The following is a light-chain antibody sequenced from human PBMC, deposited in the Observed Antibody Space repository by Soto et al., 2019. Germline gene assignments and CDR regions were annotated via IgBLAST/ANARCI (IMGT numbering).Light chain of an antibody. J-gene: IGKJ4*01. CDR1: QTVSSSY. V-gene: IGKV3D-20*01. CDR2: DGS. CDR3: QVYGVSLT. Sequence: DIVLTQSPATLSLSPGERATLSCGTSQTVSSSYFGWYQQRPGLAPRLLIYDGSSRATGIPDRFSGSGSVTDFTLTISRLEPEDFAVYFCQVYGVSLTFGGGTKVEIK.